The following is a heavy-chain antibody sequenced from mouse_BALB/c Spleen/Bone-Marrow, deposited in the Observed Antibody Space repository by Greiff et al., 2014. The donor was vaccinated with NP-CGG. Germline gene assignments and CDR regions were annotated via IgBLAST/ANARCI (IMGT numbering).Heavy chain of an antibody. Sequence: VQLQQSGAELARPGASVKLSCKASGYTFTSHWMQWVKQRPGQGLEWIGAIYPGDGDTRYTQKFKGKATLTADKSSSTAYMQLSSLASEDSAVYYCASQGDYGSFDYWGQGTTLTVSS. CDR2: IYPGDGDT. J-gene: IGHJ2*01. V-gene: IGHV1-87*01. D-gene: IGHD1-1*02. CDR3: ASQGDYGSFDY. CDR1: GYTFTSHW.